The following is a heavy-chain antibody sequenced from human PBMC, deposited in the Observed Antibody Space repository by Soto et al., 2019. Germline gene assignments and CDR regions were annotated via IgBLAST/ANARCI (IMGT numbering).Heavy chain of an antibody. D-gene: IGHD5-12*01. CDR2: IIPIFGTA. V-gene: IGHV1-69*12. Sequence: QVQLVQSGAEVKKPGSSVKVSCKASGGTFSSYAISWVRQAPGQGLEWMGGIIPIFGTANYAQKFQGRVTITADESTSTAYMELSSLRSEDTAVYYCGRLKRWLQAEYYFDYWGQGTLVTVSS. J-gene: IGHJ4*02. CDR3: GRLKRWLQAEYYFDY. CDR1: GGTFSSYA.